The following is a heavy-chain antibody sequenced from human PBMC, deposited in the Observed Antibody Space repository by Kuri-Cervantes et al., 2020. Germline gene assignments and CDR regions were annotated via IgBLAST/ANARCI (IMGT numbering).Heavy chain of an antibody. CDR2: ISYDGSNK. CDR3: ARENGDWGLDY. J-gene: IGHJ4*02. V-gene: IGHV3-30*03. CDR1: GFTFSSYG. Sequence: GESLKISCAASGFTFSSYGMHWVRQAPGKGLEWVAVISYDGSNKYYADSVKGRFTISRDNSKNTLYLQMNSLRAEDTAVYYCARENGDWGLDYWGQGTLVTVSS. D-gene: IGHD7-27*01.